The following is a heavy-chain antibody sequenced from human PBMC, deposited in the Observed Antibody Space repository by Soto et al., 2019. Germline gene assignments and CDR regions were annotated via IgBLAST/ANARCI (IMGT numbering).Heavy chain of an antibody. Sequence: SETLSLTCAVYGASLSGYDWSWIRQPPGKGLEWIGEIKQSGGTNYNPSLKSRVTISMDTSKNQFSLRLKSVTAADTARYYCARDPYANAFDVWGRGTMVTV. CDR2: IKQSGGT. CDR1: GASLSGYD. J-gene: IGHJ3*01. CDR3: ARDPYANAFDV. V-gene: IGHV4-34*01. D-gene: IGHD2-2*01.